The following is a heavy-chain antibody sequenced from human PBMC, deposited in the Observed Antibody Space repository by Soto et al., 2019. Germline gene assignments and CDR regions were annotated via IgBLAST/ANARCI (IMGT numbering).Heavy chain of an antibody. CDR1: GGSISSGDYY. V-gene: IGHV4-30-4*01. CDR2: IYYSGST. Sequence: QVQLQESGPGLVKPSQTLSLTCTVSGGSISSGDYYWSWIRQPPWKCLEWIGYIYYSGSTYYNPSLKSRVTISVDTSKNQFSLKLSSVTAADTAVYYCARAGMIRDGNWFDPWGQGTLVTVSS. CDR3: ARAGMIRDGNWFDP. J-gene: IGHJ5*02. D-gene: IGHD3-16*01.